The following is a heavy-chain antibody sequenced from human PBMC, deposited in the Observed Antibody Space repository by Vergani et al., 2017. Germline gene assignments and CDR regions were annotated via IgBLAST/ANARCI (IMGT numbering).Heavy chain of an antibody. V-gene: IGHV3-74*01. CDR2: ISTSGSST. CDR3: ARDCTSGGCPDNYGMDV. Sequence: ELQLVESGGGLVKPGESLRLSCAASGFTLSTYWMHWVRQAPGKGLMWVSHISTSGSSTGYADSVKGRFTISRDNTKNTLYLQLRSLRAEDAAVYYCARDCTSGGCPDNYGMDVWGQGATVTVSS. D-gene: IGHD2-8*01. J-gene: IGHJ6*02. CDR1: GFTLSTYW.